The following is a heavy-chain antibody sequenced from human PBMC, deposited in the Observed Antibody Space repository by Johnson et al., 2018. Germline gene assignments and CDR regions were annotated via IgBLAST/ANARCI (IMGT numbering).Heavy chain of an antibody. CDR3: AGGYCSSPSCYTWAAFDI. D-gene: IGHD2-2*02. Sequence: VQLVESGAEVKKPGSSVKVSCKASGGTFSSYAISWVRQAPGQGLEWMGGIIPIFGTANYAQKFQGRVTITADESTSTAYMELSSLRSEDTAEYDSAGGYCSSPSCYTWAAFDIWGQGTMVTVSS. CDR2: IIPIFGTA. CDR1: GGTFSSYA. V-gene: IGHV1-69*01. J-gene: IGHJ3*02.